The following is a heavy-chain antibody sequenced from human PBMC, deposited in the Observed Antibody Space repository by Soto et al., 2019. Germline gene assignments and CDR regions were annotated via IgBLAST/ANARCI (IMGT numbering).Heavy chain of an antibody. D-gene: IGHD6-19*01. CDR1: GFTFSSYA. J-gene: IGHJ6*02. Sequence: GSLRLSCAASGFTFSSYAMSWVRQAPGKGLEWVSAISGSGGSTYYADSVKGQFTISRDNSKNTLYLQMNSLRAEDTAVYYCAKDNSLSSGWKIYYYYYGMDVWGQGTTVTVSS. CDR3: AKDNSLSSGWKIYYYYYGMDV. CDR2: ISGSGGST. V-gene: IGHV3-23*01.